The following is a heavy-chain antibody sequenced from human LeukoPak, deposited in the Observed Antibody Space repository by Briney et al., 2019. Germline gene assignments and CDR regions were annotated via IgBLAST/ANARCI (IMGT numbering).Heavy chain of an antibody. D-gene: IGHD3-10*01. V-gene: IGHV4-59*01. CDR1: GGSISSYY. CDR3: ARCPKGYGSGSYYPDY. Sequence: PSETLSLTCTVSGGSISSYYWSWIRQPPGKGLEWIGYIYYSGSTNYNPSLKSRVTISVDTSKNQFSLKLSSVTAADTAVYYCARCPKGYGSGSYYPDYWGQGTLVTVSS. CDR2: IYYSGST. J-gene: IGHJ4*02.